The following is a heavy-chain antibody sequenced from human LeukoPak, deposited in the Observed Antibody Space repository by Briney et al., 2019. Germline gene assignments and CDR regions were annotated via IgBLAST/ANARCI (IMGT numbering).Heavy chain of an antibody. V-gene: IGHV4-34*01. Sequence: SETLSLTCVVYGGSFSGYWGWIRQPPGKGLEWIGDINPSGITNYNQSLKSRVTISADTPKNQFSLRLSSVTAADTAVYYCARGSIWPGEKVGYFARGGQGNLATVSS. J-gene: IGHJ4*02. CDR1: GGSFSGY. CDR2: INPSGIT. D-gene: IGHD3-10*01. CDR3: ARGSIWPGEKVGYFAR.